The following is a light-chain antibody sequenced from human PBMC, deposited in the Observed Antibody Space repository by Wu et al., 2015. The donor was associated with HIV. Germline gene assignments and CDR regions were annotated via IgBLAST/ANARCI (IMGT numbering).Light chain of an antibody. J-gene: IGKJ4*01. CDR3: QQRSNWPLT. CDR1: QSVSTY. Sequence: EIVLTQSPATLSLSPGERATLSCRASQSVSTYLGWYQQKPGQAPRLLIYEASNRATGIPARFSGSGSGTDFTLTISSLEPEDFAAYYCQQRSNWPLTFGGGTKVEIK. CDR2: EAS. V-gene: IGKV3-11*01.